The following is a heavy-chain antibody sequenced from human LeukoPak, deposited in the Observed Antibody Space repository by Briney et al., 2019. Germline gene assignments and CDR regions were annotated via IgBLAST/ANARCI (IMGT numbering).Heavy chain of an antibody. V-gene: IGHV3-53*01. CDR3: ARDGGSRGYTYGQGAFDI. J-gene: IGHJ3*02. CDR2: IYSGGNT. CDR1: GFTFSSYD. Sequence: GGSLRLSCAASGFTFSSYDMHWVRQATGKGLEWVSVIYSGGNTYYADSVKGRFTISRDNFKNTFYLQMNSLRAEDTAVYYCARDGGSRGYTYGQGAFDIWGQGTMVTVSS. D-gene: IGHD5-18*01.